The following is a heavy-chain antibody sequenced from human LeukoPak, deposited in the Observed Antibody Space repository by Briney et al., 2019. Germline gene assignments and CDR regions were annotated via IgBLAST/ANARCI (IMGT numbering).Heavy chain of an antibody. CDR1: GFTFSSYA. D-gene: IGHD4-17*01. CDR3: AKDWEDYGDSDY. CDR2: ISGSGGST. J-gene: IGHJ4*02. V-gene: IGHV3-23*01. Sequence: PGGXXRLSCAASGFTFSSYAMSWVRQAPGKGLEWVSAISGSGGSTYYADSVKGRFTISRDNSKNTLYLQMNSLRAEDTAVYYCAKDWEDYGDSDYWGQGTLVTVSS.